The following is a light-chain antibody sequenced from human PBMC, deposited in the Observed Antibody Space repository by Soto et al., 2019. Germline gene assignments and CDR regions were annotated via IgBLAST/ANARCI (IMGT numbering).Light chain of an antibody. CDR3: QQYHSFWT. CDR2: KAS. V-gene: IGKV1-5*03. CDR1: QSISSW. Sequence: DIPMSQSPSALSASVEDRITITCRASQSISSWLAWYQQKPGKAPQLLIYKASSLEGGVPSRLSGSGSGTEFTLTIRSLQPDDYATYYCQQYHSFWTFGQGTKVDIK. J-gene: IGKJ1*01.